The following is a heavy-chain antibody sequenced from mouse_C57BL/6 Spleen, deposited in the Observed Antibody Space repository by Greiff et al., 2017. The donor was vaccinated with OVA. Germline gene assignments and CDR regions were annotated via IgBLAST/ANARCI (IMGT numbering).Heavy chain of an antibody. Sequence: EVQLQQSGPELVKPGASVKISCKASGYTFTDYYMNWVKQSHGKSLEWIGDINPNNGGTSYNQKFKGKATLTVDKSSSTAYMELRSLTSEDSAVYYCARDDYDEGWFAYWGQGTLVTVSA. CDR2: INPNNGGT. D-gene: IGHD2-4*01. CDR1: GYTFTDYY. J-gene: IGHJ3*01. CDR3: ARDDYDEGWFAY. V-gene: IGHV1-26*01.